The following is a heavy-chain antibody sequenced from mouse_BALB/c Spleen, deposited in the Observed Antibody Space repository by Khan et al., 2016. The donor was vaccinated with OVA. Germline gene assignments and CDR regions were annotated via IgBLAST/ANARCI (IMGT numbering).Heavy chain of an antibody. V-gene: IGHV2-9*02. Sequence: QVQLKQSGPGLVAPSQSLSINCTVSEFTLISYGVHWVRQSPGKGLEWLGIIWAGGSTNYNSALMARLSISKDNSKSQVFLKMNSLQTDDTAMYYCARDDGNYVDAMDYWGQGTSVTVSS. CDR2: IWAGGST. J-gene: IGHJ4*01. CDR1: EFTLISYG. CDR3: ARDDGNYVDAMDY. D-gene: IGHD2-1*01.